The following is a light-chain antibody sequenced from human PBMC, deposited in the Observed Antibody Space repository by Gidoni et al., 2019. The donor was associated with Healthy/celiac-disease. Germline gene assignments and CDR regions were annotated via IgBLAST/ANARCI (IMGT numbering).Light chain of an antibody. CDR1: QSISSY. Sequence: DIQLTQSPSSLSASVGDRVTITCLASQSISSYLNWYQQKPGKAPKLLIYAASSLQSGVPSRFSGRGSGTDFTLTISSLQPEDFATYYCQQSYSTSWTFGQGTKVEIK. CDR2: AAS. CDR3: QQSYSTSWT. J-gene: IGKJ1*01. V-gene: IGKV1-39*01.